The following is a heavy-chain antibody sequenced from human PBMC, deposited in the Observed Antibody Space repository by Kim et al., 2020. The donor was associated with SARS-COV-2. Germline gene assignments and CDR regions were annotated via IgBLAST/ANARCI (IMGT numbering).Heavy chain of an antibody. Sequence: ASVKVSCKASGYTFTSYDINWVRQATGQGLEWMGWMNPNSGNTGYAQKFRGRVTMTRNTSISTAYMELSSLRSEDTAVYYCARGLPSFPYSSSWQTLYYYYYMDVWGKGTTVTVSS. D-gene: IGHD6-13*01. J-gene: IGHJ6*03. CDR2: MNPNSGNT. V-gene: IGHV1-8*01. CDR1: GYTFTSYD. CDR3: ARGLPSFPYSSSWQTLYYYYYMDV.